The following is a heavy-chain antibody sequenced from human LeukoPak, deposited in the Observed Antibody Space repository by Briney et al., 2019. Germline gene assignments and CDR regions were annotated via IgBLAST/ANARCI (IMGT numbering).Heavy chain of an antibody. J-gene: IGHJ4*02. D-gene: IGHD3-10*01. CDR2: ISYDGSNK. Sequence: GRSLRHSCAASGFTFSSYAMHWVRQAPGKGLEWVAVISYDGSNKFYADSVKGRFTLSRDNSKNTLYLQMNSLRIEDTAVYYCGRGSVGFGELNYWGQGTLVTVSS. CDR1: GFTFSSYA. CDR3: GRGSVGFGELNY. V-gene: IGHV3-30-3*01.